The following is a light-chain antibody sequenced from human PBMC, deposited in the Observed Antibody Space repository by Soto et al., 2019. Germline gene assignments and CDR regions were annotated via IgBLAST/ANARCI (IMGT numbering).Light chain of an antibody. V-gene: IGLV2-14*01. CDR2: EVS. CDR1: SSDVGGYNY. Sequence: QSALTQPASVSGSPGQSITISCTGTSSDVGGYNYVSWYQQHPGKAPKLMIYEVSNRPSGVSHRFSGSKSDNTASLTISGLQAEDEADYYCSSYTTNSTRVFGTGTKVTVL. CDR3: SSYTTNSTRV. J-gene: IGLJ1*01.